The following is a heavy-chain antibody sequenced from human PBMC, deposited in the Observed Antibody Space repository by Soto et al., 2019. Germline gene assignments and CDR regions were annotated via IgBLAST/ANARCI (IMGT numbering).Heavy chain of an antibody. CDR3: ARYGDLKFDY. D-gene: IGHD4-17*01. V-gene: IGHV4-31*03. Sequence: QVQLQESGPGLVKPSQTLSLTCTVSGGSISSGGYNWRWIRQHPGKGLEWIGYIYYSGSTYYNPSLKSRFTRSVDTSKNQFTRKLITVTAEDTAVYYCARYGDLKFDYWGQGTLVTVSS. CDR2: IYYSGST. J-gene: IGHJ4*02. CDR1: GGSISSGGYN.